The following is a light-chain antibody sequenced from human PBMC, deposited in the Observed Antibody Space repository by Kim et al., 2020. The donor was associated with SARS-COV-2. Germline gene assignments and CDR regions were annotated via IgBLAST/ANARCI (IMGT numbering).Light chain of an antibody. Sequence: SVSPGERATLSCMASQSVSSNLAWYQQKPGQAPRLLIYGASTRATGIPARFSGSGSGTEFTLTISSLQSEDFAVYYCQQYNNWPQTFGQGTKLEIK. J-gene: IGKJ2*01. CDR3: QQYNNWPQT. V-gene: IGKV3-15*01. CDR1: QSVSSN. CDR2: GAS.